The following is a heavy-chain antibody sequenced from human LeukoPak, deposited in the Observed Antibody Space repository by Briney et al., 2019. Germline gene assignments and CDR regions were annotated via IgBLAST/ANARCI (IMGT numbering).Heavy chain of an antibody. Sequence: ASVKVSCKASGYTFTGSYMHWVRQAPGQGLEWMGWINPNSGGTNYAQKFQGRVTMTRDASISTAYMELSRLRSDDTAVYYCARDRDYDFWSGYYYFDYWGQGTLVTVSS. J-gene: IGHJ4*02. V-gene: IGHV1-2*02. CDR2: INPNSGGT. D-gene: IGHD3-3*01. CDR1: GYTFTGSY. CDR3: ARDRDYDFWSGYYYFDY.